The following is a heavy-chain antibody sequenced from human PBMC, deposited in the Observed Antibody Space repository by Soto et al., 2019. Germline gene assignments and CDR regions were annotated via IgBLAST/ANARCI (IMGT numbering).Heavy chain of an antibody. CDR1: GYSFTSYW. CDR3: ARHDRDCSSTSCYNDYYGMDV. D-gene: IGHD2-2*02. V-gene: IGHV5-10-1*01. Sequence: PGDSLKISCKGSGYSFTSYWISWVRQMPGKGLEWMGRIDPSDSYTNYSPSFQGHVTISADKSISTAYLQWSSLKASDTAMYYCARHDRDCSSTSCYNDYYGMDVWGQGTTVTVSS. J-gene: IGHJ6*02. CDR2: IDPSDSYT.